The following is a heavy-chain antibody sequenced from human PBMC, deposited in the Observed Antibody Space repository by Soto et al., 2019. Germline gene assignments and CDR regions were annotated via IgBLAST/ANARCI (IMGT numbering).Heavy chain of an antibody. Sequence: SETLSLTCTVSGGSISSSSYYRGWIRQPPGKGLEWIGSIYYSGSTYYNPSLKSRVTISVDTSKNQFSLKLSSVTAADTAVYYCARHDFWSGYTEPWGLRTVVTVSS. CDR2: IYYSGST. CDR1: GGSISSSSYY. D-gene: IGHD3-3*01. J-gene: IGHJ5*02. CDR3: ARHDFWSGYTEP. V-gene: IGHV4-39*01.